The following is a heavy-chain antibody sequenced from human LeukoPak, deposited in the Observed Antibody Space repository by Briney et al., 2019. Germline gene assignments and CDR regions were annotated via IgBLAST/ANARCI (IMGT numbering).Heavy chain of an antibody. D-gene: IGHD2/OR15-2a*01. CDR2: MWFDGSIK. V-gene: IGHV3-33*06. CDR3: AKADEMNMDY. CDR1: GFTFSSYG. Sequence: GRSLRLSCLASGFTFSSYGMHWVRQAPGKGLEWVAVMWFDGSIKYYADSVKGRFTISKDNSKNTLYLQMNSLRAEDTAVYYCAKADEMNMDYWGQGTLVTVSS. J-gene: IGHJ4*02.